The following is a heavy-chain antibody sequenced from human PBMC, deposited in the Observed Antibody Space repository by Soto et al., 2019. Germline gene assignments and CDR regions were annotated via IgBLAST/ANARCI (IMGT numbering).Heavy chain of an antibody. CDR2: IIPIFGTA. J-gene: IGHJ4*02. D-gene: IGHD2-15*01. CDR1: GGTFSSYA. Sequence: SVKVSSKASGGTFSSYAISWGRQAPGQGLEWMGGIIPIFGTANYAKKFQGRVTITADESTSTAYMELSSLRSEDTAVYYCARESRYCSGGSCYFLPGIDYWGQGTLVTVSS. CDR3: ARESRYCSGGSCYFLPGIDY. V-gene: IGHV1-69*13.